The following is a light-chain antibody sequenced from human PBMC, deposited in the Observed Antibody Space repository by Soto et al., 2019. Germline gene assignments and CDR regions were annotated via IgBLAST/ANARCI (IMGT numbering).Light chain of an antibody. CDR3: QQYGSSLTWT. CDR1: QSVSSSY. V-gene: IGKV3-20*01. Sequence: SLSPGERATLSCRASQSVSSSYLAWYQQKPGQAPRLLIYGASSRATGIPDRFSGSGSGTDFTLTISRLEPEDFAVYYCQQYGSSLTWTFGQGTKVDIK. CDR2: GAS. J-gene: IGKJ1*01.